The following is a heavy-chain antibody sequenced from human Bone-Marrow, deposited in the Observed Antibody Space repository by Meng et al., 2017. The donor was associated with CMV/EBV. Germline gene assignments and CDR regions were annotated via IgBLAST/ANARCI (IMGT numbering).Heavy chain of an antibody. CDR3: VRPRYTGNEHTY. D-gene: IGHD5-12*01. Sequence: SRGASGVTFSSYWMHWVRQAPGKGLVWVSRINNDGSTTIYADSVKERFTISRDNARNTLYLQMNSLRAEDTAVYYCVRPRYTGNEHTYWGQGTLVTVSS. CDR2: INNDGSTT. V-gene: IGHV3-74*01. CDR1: GVTFSSYW. J-gene: IGHJ4*02.